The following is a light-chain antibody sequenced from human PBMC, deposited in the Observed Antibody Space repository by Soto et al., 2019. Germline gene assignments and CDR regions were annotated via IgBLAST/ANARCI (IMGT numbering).Light chain of an antibody. CDR2: DAS. V-gene: IGKV3-11*01. CDR3: QQRTNWPLT. Sequence: ETVLTQSPATLSLSPGERATLSCRASQSVSSYLAWYQQKPGQAPRLLIYDASNRSTGIPARFSGSGSGTDFTLTISSLEPDFAVYYCQQRTNWPLTFGGGTKVEIK. CDR1: QSVSSY. J-gene: IGKJ4*01.